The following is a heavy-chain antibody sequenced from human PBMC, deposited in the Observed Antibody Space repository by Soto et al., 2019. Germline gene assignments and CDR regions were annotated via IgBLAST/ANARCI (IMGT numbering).Heavy chain of an antibody. D-gene: IGHD1-26*01. CDR3: ARETSGSYRLDY. V-gene: IGHV1-8*01. J-gene: IGHJ4*02. CDR1: GYTFTSYD. CDR2: MNPNSGNT. Sequence: QVQLVQSGAEVKKPGASVKVSCKASGYTFTSYDINWVRQATGQGLEWMGWMNPNSGNTGYAQKFQGRVTMIRNTYISTPYMELISLISEHRAVYYCARETSGSYRLDYWGQGALVTVSS.